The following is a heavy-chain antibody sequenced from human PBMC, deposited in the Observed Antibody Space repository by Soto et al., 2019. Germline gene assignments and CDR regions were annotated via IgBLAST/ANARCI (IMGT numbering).Heavy chain of an antibody. J-gene: IGHJ6*03. Sequence: SETLSLTCTVSGGSISSGGYYWSWIRQHPGKGLEWIGYIYYSGSTYYNPSLKSRVTISVDTSKNQFSLKLSSVTAADTAVYYCARDLLGYWFGPDMDVWGKGTTVTVSS. CDR2: IYYSGST. CDR1: GGSISSGGYY. V-gene: IGHV4-31*03. D-gene: IGHD2-15*01. CDR3: ARDLLGYWFGPDMDV.